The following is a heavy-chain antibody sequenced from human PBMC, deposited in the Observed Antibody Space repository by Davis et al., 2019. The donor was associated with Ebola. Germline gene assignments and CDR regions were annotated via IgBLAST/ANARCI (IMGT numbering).Heavy chain of an antibody. CDR1: GYTFTSYY. V-gene: IGHV1-46*01. CDR3: ARDSGYYGWGSYYRDWYFDL. D-gene: IGHD3-10*01. J-gene: IGHJ2*01. CDR2: INPSGGST. Sequence: AASVKVSCKASGYTFTSYYMHWVRQAPGQGLEWMGIINPSGGSTSYAQKFQGRVNMTRDTSTSTVYMELSSLRSEDTAVYYCARDSGYYGWGSYYRDWYFDLWGRGTLVTVSS.